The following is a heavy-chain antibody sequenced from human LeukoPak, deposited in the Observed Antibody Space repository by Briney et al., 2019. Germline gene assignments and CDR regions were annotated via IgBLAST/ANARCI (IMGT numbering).Heavy chain of an antibody. V-gene: IGHV1-69*13. CDR1: GGTFSSYA. Sequence: ASVKVSCKASGGTFSSYAISWVRQAPGQGLEWMGGIIPIFGTANYAQKFQGRVTITADESTSPAYMELSSLGSEDTAVYYCARDRDFWSGQTNDAFDIWGQGTMVSVSS. J-gene: IGHJ3*02. D-gene: IGHD3-3*01. CDR2: IIPIFGTA. CDR3: ARDRDFWSGQTNDAFDI.